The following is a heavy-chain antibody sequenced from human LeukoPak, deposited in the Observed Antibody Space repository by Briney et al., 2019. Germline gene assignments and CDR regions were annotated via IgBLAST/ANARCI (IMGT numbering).Heavy chain of an antibody. CDR1: GFTFSSYA. D-gene: IGHD3-10*01. V-gene: IGHV3-74*01. J-gene: IGHJ6*02. CDR3: AREYGSGTYYGMDV. CDR2: VNSDETRT. Sequence: QPGGPLLLSCAASGFTFSSYAMHGVRQAPGKGLVWVSRVNSDETRTTYADSVNARFTISRDNANNTLYLQMNSLRAEDTAVDYCAREYGSGTYYGMDVWGQGTTVTVSS.